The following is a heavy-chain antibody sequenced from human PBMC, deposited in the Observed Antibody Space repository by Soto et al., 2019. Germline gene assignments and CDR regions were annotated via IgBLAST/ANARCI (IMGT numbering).Heavy chain of an antibody. CDR3: ASVGEIIGDY. Sequence: QVQLQESGPGLVKPSQTLSLTCTVSGDSISSGGYYWSWIRQPPGKGLEWIGYIYYSGSTYYSPSVKSRVIMSVDTSKNQFSLKLSSVTGADTAVYYCASVGEIIGDYWGQGTLVTVSS. CDR2: IYYSGST. J-gene: IGHJ4*02. D-gene: IGHD3-10*01. CDR1: GDSISSGGYY. V-gene: IGHV4-31*03.